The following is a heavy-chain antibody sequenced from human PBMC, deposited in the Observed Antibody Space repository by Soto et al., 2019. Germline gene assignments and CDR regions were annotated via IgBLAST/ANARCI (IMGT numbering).Heavy chain of an antibody. CDR2: ISAFNGNT. D-gene: IGHD6-19*01. J-gene: IGHJ6*03. Sequence: QDQLVQSGAEVKKPGASVTVSCKASGYSFTNYGVTWVRQAPGQGLEWMGWISAFNGNTHYAQNLQGRVTMTTDASTSTAYMELRSLRSDDTAVYYCARDRGVAPPVAGNTHYYSYMYFWGKGTTVTVSS. V-gene: IGHV1-18*01. CDR3: ARDRGVAPPVAGNTHYYSYMYF. CDR1: GYSFTNYG.